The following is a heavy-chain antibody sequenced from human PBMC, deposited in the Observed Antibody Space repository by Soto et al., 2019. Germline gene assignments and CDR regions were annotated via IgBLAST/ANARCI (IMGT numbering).Heavy chain of an antibody. V-gene: IGHV1-69*01. Sequence: QVQLEQSGGEVEKPGSSVKVSCKASRVTFSKFIVTWVRQAPGLGLEWVGGIIPIFGTANYAQKFQGRVTITADESTSTSYMEVNNLRSEDTAVYYCAKVRYSSPMGYYYGMDVWGQGTTVTVSS. J-gene: IGHJ6*02. CDR2: IIPIFGTA. CDR3: AKVRYSSPMGYYYGMDV. CDR1: RVTFSKFI. D-gene: IGHD6-19*01.